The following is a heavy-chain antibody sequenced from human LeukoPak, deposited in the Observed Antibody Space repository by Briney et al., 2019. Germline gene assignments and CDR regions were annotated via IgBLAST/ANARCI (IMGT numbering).Heavy chain of an antibody. J-gene: IGHJ6*02. D-gene: IGHD2-15*01. CDR1: GFTVSSNY. Sequence: GGSLRLSCAASGFTVSSNYMSWVRQAPGKGLEWVSVIYSGGSTYYADPVKGRFTISRDNSKNTLYLQMNSLRAEDTAVYYCARELSGSGMDVWGQGTTVTVSS. CDR3: ARELSGSGMDV. V-gene: IGHV3-66*01. CDR2: IYSGGST.